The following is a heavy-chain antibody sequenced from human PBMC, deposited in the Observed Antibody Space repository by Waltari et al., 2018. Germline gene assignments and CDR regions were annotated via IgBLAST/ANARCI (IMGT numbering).Heavy chain of an antibody. Sequence: QVQLQESGPGLVKPSETLSLTCTVSGGSISTYHWSWIRQPAGRGLEWIGRFYPSGTPNYNPSLKSRVTMSVDASKNLFSLRRSSVTAADTAVYYCARRYNGYDYSYFDYWGQGTLVTVSS. CDR3: ARRYNGYDYSYFDY. J-gene: IGHJ4*02. CDR2: FYPSGTP. CDR1: GGSISTYH. D-gene: IGHD5-12*01. V-gene: IGHV4-4*07.